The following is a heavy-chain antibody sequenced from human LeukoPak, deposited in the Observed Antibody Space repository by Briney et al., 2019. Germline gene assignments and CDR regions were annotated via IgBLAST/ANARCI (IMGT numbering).Heavy chain of an antibody. V-gene: IGHV3-33*01. Sequence: PGGSLRLSCAASGFTFSSYGMHWVRQAPGKGLEWVAVIWYDGSNKYYADSVKGRFTISRDNSKNTLYLQMNSLRAEDTAVYYCASGSQYYFDCWGQGTLVTVSS. CDR1: GFTFSSYG. CDR2: IWYDGSNK. D-gene: IGHD4-11*01. CDR3: ASGSQYYFDC. J-gene: IGHJ4*02.